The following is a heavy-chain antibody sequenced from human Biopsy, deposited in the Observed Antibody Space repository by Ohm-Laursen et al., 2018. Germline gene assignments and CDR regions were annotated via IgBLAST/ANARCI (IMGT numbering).Heavy chain of an antibody. Sequence: GTLPLTCTVSGGPFTGHYWTWIRQPPGKGLEWIGHISYTGYTSYNASLKSRVTISVDTSRNHFSLRLSSLTAADTAVYYCARGSNDFGGLYFPRWGQGTLLTVSS. CDR2: ISYTGYT. CDR3: ARGSNDFGGLYFPR. V-gene: IGHV4-59*11. J-gene: IGHJ4*02. CDR1: GGPFTGHY. D-gene: IGHD4-23*01.